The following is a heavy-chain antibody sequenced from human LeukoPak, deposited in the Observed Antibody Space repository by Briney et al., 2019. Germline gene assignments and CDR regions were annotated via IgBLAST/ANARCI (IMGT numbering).Heavy chain of an antibody. CDR2: INPNSGGT. D-gene: IGHD1-26*01. CDR3: ARGRGSSYHY. Sequence: ASVKVSCKASGYTFTGYYMHWVRQAPGQGLEWRGRINPNSGGTNYAQKFQGRVTMTRDTSISTAYMELSRLRSDDTAVYYCARGRGSSYHYWGQGTLVTVSS. V-gene: IGHV1-2*06. CDR1: GYTFTGYY. J-gene: IGHJ4*02.